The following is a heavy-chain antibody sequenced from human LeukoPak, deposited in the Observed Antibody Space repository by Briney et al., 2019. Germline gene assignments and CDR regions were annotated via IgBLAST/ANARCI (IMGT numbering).Heavy chain of an antibody. V-gene: IGHV5-51*01. CDR2: IYPGDSDT. J-gene: IGHJ5*02. CDR1: GYSFISYW. CDR3: ARYYYGSVRGANWFDP. D-gene: IGHD3-10*01. Sequence: GESLKISCKGSGYSFISYWIGWVRQMPGKGLEWMGIIYPGDSDTRYSPSFQGQVTISADKSISTAYLQWSSLKASDTAMYYCARYYYGSVRGANWFDPWGQGTLVTVSS.